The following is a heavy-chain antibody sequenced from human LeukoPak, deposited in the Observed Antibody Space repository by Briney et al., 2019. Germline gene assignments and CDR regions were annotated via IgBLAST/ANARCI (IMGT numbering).Heavy chain of an antibody. CDR3: AKGNSPSYDILTGSDYFDY. CDR1: GFTFDDYA. CDR2: ISWNSGSI. Sequence: GESLRLSCAASGFTFDDYAMHWVRQAPGEGLEWVSGISWNSGSIGYADSVKGRFTISRDNAKNSLYLQMNSLRAEDMALYYCAKGNSPSYDILTGSDYFDYWGQGTLVTVSS. J-gene: IGHJ4*02. V-gene: IGHV3-9*03. D-gene: IGHD3-9*01.